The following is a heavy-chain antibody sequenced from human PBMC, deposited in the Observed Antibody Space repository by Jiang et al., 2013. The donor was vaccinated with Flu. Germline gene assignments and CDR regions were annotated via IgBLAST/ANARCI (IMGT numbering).Heavy chain of an antibody. V-gene: IGHV1-2*02. CDR3: ARDLVSNWGSGGYFDL. CDR2: INPNSGGT. J-gene: IGHJ2*01. CDR1: GYTFTGYY. D-gene: IGHD7-27*01. Sequence: GAEVKKPGASVKVSCKASGYTFTGYYMHWVRQAPGQGLEWMGWINPNSGGTNYAQKFQGRVTMTRDTSISTAYMELSRLRSDDTAVYYCARDLVSNWGSGGYFDLWGRGTLVTVSS.